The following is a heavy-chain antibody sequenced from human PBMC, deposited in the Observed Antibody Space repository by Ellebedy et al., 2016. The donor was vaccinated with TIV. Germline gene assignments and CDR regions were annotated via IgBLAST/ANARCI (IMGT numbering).Heavy chain of an antibody. Sequence: AASVKVSCKASGYTFTGYYMHWVRQAPGQGLEWMGWINPNSGGTNYAQKFQGRVTMTRDTSISTAYMELSRLRSDDTAVYYCARWISSLRRYYYDSSGYPDYWGQGTLVTVSS. D-gene: IGHD3-22*01. V-gene: IGHV1-2*02. J-gene: IGHJ4*02. CDR3: ARWISSLRRYYYDSSGYPDY. CDR2: INPNSGGT. CDR1: GYTFTGYY.